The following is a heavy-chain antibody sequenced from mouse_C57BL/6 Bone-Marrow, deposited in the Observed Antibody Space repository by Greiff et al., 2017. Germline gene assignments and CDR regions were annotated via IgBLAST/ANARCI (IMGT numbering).Heavy chain of an antibody. CDR3: ARPSITTVVAPLGFDV. V-gene: IGHV1-52*01. Sequence: VQLQQPGAELVRPGSSVKLSCKASGYTFTSYWMHWVKQRPIQGLEWIGNIDPSDSATHYNQKFKDKATLTVDKSSSTAYMQLSSLTSEDSAVYYCARPSITTVVAPLGFDVWGTGTTVTVSS. CDR1: GYTFTSYW. J-gene: IGHJ1*03. CDR2: IDPSDSAT. D-gene: IGHD1-1*01.